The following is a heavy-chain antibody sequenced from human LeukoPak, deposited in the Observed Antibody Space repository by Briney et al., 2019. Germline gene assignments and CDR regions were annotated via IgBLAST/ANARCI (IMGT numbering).Heavy chain of an antibody. CDR3: AKGVRNSGWTGDYFDY. CDR1: GFTFSSYA. V-gene: IGHV3-23*01. J-gene: IGHJ4*02. Sequence: PGGSLRLSCAASGFTFSSYAMSWARQAPGKGPEWVSAISGTDGGTFYAGSATGRFTVSRDNSKNTLHLQMNSLRAEDTAVYYCAKGVRNSGWTGDYFDYWGLGTLVTVSS. D-gene: IGHD6-19*01. CDR2: ISGTDGGT.